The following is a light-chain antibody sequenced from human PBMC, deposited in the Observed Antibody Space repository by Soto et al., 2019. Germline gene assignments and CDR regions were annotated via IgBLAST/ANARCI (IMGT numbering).Light chain of an antibody. CDR3: QQYNNWVGT. CDR2: GAS. Sequence: EIVLTQSPGTLSLSPGERATLSCRASQSVTSTYLAWYQHKPGQAPRLLIYGASSRAIGIPDRFSCSVSGTEFTLTISSLQSEDCAVYYCQQYNNWVGTFGQGTKVDI. V-gene: IGKV3-20*01. CDR1: QSVTSTY. J-gene: IGKJ1*01.